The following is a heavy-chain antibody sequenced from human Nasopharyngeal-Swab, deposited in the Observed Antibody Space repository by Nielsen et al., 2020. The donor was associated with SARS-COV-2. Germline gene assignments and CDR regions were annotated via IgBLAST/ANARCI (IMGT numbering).Heavy chain of an antibody. CDR2: IKSKTGGGTT. J-gene: IGHJ4*02. D-gene: IGHD4-17*01. CDR1: GFTFSNAW. V-gene: IGHV3-15*01. Sequence: GGSLRLSCAASGFTFSNAWMSWVRQAPGKGLEWVGRIKSKTGGGTTDYAAPVKGRFTISRDDSKNTLYLQMNSLKTEDTAVYYCTTDPMTTVTYWGQGTLVTVSS. CDR3: TTDPMTTVTY.